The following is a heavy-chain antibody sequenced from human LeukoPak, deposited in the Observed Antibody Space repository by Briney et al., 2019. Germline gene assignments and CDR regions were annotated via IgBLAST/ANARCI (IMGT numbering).Heavy chain of an antibody. D-gene: IGHD4-17*01. J-gene: IGHJ4*02. CDR3: ARDPLYDYGDYGY. V-gene: IGHV3-21*01. Sequence: GGSLRLSCAASGFTFSSYSMNWVRQAPGKGLEWDSSISSSSSYIYYADSVKGRFTISRDNAKNSLYLQMNSLRAEDTAVYYCARDPLYDYGDYGYWGQGTLVTVSS. CDR2: ISSSSSYI. CDR1: GFTFSSYS.